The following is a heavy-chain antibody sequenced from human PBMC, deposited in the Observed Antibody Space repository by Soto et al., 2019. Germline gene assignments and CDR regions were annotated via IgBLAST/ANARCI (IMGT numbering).Heavy chain of an antibody. V-gene: IGHV1-24*01. CDR2: FDPEDGET. CDR1: GYTLTELS. CDR3: ARARIVVVPAARYYYYYGMDV. Sequence: ASVKVSCKVSGYTLTELSMHWVRQAPGKGLEWMGGFDPEDGETIYAQKFQGRVTMTEDTSTDTAYTELSSLRSEDTAVYYCARARIVVVPAARYYYYYGMDVWGQGTTVTVSS. J-gene: IGHJ6*02. D-gene: IGHD2-2*01.